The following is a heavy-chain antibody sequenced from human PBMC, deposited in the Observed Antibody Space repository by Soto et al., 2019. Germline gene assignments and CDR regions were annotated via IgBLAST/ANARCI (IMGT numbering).Heavy chain of an antibody. Sequence: GASVKVSCKASGCTFNSYDINCVRQAPGQVLEWMGGIIPIVETPKYAQKFQGRVTITADESTNTVYMELSSLRSEDTAMYYCARLSRPNYYDTSGFFKDNWFDPWGQGTLVTVSS. CDR1: GCTFNSYD. CDR3: ARLSRPNYYDTSGFFKDNWFDP. J-gene: IGHJ5*02. CDR2: IIPIVETP. V-gene: IGHV1-69*13. D-gene: IGHD3-22*01.